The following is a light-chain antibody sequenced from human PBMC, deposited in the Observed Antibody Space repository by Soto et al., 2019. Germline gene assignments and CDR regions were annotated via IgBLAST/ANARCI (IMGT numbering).Light chain of an antibody. CDR3: QQYRS. V-gene: IGKV3-20*01. Sequence: EIVLTQSPGTLSLSPGERATLSCRASQSVIRSYLAWYQQKPGQAPRLLIYGASSRATGIPDRFSGSGSGTDFTLTISRLEPDDFAVYYCQQYRSFGGGTKVEI. J-gene: IGKJ4*01. CDR1: QSVIRSY. CDR2: GAS.